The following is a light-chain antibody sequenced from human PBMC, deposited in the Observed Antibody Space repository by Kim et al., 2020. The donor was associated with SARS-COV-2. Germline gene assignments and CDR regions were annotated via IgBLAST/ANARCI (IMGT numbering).Light chain of an antibody. J-gene: IGKJ5*01. CDR1: QSISSS. CDR2: CAS. V-gene: IGKV3-15*01. CDR3: QQYAHWRA. Sequence: SPGERATLSFWSSQSISSSLAWYQHKPGQAPMVLIYCASARATGIPARFSGSGSGIEFTLTISNLQSEDFAVYYCQQYAHWRAFGQGTRLEIK.